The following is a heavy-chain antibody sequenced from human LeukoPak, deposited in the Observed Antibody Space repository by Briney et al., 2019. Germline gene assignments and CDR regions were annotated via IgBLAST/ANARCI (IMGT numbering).Heavy chain of an antibody. Sequence: GASVKVSCKASGYTFTSYDINWVRQATGQGLEWMGWMNPNSGNTGYAQKFQGRVTITRNTSISTAYMELSSLRSEDTAVYYCARFDPYYYDSSGYSDAFDIWGQGTMVTVSS. CDR1: GYTFTSYD. J-gene: IGHJ3*02. CDR3: ARFDPYYYDSSGYSDAFDI. V-gene: IGHV1-8*01. CDR2: MNPNSGNT. D-gene: IGHD3-22*01.